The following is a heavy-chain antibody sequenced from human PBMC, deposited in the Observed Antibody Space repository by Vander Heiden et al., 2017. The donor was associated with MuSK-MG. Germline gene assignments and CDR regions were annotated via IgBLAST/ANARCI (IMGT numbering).Heavy chain of an antibody. CDR2: VSDSGGDT. CDR1: GFTFNNYA. D-gene: IGHD6-19*01. Sequence: EVQLLESGGGLVQPGGSLRLSCAASGFTFNNYAMSWVRQAPGKGLEWVSAVSDSGGDTYHADSVKGRFSISRDNSKNTLYLQMNSLSAEDTAVYYCAKGSSGGRPYFFDYWGQGTLVTVSS. V-gene: IGHV3-23*01. CDR3: AKGSSGGRPYFFDY. J-gene: IGHJ4*02.